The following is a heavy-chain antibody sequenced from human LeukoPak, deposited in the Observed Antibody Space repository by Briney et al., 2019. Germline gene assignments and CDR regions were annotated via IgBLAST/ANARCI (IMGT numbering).Heavy chain of an antibody. V-gene: IGHV4-34*01. J-gene: IGHJ5*02. CDR3: ARGGKKFDP. CDR2: INHSGST. CDR1: GGSFSGYY. Sequence: PSEALSLTCAVYGGSFSGYYWSWIRQPPGKGLEWIGEINHSGSTNYNPSLKSRVTISVDTSKNQFSLKLSSVTAADTAVYYCARGGKKFDPWGQGTLVTVSS.